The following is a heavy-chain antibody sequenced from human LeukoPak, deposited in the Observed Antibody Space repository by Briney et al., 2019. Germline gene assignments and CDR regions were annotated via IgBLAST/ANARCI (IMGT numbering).Heavy chain of an antibody. V-gene: IGHV3-23*01. D-gene: IGHD1-26*01. J-gene: IGHJ4*02. CDR2: IGDTT. CDR1: GFTFSTYA. CDR3: AKAYAFVGANYFDY. Sequence: PGGSPRLSCAASGFTFSTYAMSWVRQAPGKGLEWVSAIGDTTYYADSVKGRFTISRDNSKNTLYLQMNNLRAEDAAIYYCAKAYAFVGANYFDYWGQGTLVTVSS.